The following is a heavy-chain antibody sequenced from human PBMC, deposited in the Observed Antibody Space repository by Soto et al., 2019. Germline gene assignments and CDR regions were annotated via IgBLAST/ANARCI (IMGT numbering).Heavy chain of an antibody. CDR2: IDAGNGNT. J-gene: IGHJ4*02. CDR1: GYTFTSYA. CDR3: ARDQDILTGYYPYYFDY. D-gene: IGHD3-9*01. V-gene: IGHV1-3*01. Sequence: ASVKVSCKASGYTFTSYAMHWVRQAPGQRLEWMGWIDAGNGNTKYSQKFQGRVTITRDTSASTAYMELSSLRSEDTAVYYCARDQDILTGYYPYYFDYWGQGTLVTVSS.